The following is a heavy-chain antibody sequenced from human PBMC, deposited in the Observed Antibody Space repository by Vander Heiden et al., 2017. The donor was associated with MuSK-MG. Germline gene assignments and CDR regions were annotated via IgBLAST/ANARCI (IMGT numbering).Heavy chain of an antibody. CDR3: GTVFDF. Sequence: VQLVESGGGLAQPGGSLRLSCAASGFTFSDYWMHWVRQVPGKGLVWVSGINNDGTNTYYADSVKGRLTISRDNAKNTVYLQMNSLRAEDTAVYYCGTVFDFWGQGTLVTVSS. J-gene: IGHJ4*02. CDR1: GFTFSDYW. V-gene: IGHV3-74*01. CDR2: INNDGTNT.